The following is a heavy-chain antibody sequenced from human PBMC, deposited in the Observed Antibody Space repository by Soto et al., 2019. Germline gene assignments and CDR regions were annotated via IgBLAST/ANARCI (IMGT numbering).Heavy chain of an antibody. CDR2: IYSGGST. V-gene: IGHV3-53*01. Sequence: GGSLRLSCAASGFIVSSNYMSWVRQAPGKGLEWVSVIYSGGSTYYADSVKGRFTISRDNSKNTLYLQMNSLRAEDTAVYYCARTVVVVTATPGAFDIWGQGTMVTVSS. CDR1: GFIVSSNY. CDR3: ARTVVVVTATPGAFDI. D-gene: IGHD2-15*01. J-gene: IGHJ3*02.